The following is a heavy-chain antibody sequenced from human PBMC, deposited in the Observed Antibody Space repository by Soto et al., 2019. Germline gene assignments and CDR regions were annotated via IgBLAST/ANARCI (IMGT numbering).Heavy chain of an antibody. J-gene: IGHJ4*02. V-gene: IGHV4-31*03. CDR2: IYYSGST. CDR1: AGSITSGGYY. D-gene: IGHD3-16*01. Sequence: QGQLQESGPGLVKPSQTLSLTCTVSAGSITSGGYYWSWIRQHPGKGLEWIGNIYYSGSTYYNPSLKSRVTISVDTSKNQFSLKLSSVTAADTAVYYCARDPLGTPLGYFKSWGQGTLVNVSS. CDR3: ARDPLGTPLGYFKS.